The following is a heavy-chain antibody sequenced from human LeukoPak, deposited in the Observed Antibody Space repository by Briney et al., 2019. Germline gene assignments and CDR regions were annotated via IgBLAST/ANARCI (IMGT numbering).Heavy chain of an antibody. CDR3: ARTGAAYYYYYYMDV. CDR2: IYTSGST. Sequence: SETLSLTCTVSGGSINSGSYYWSWIRQPAGKGLEWIGRIYTSGSTNYNPSLKSRVTISVDTSKNQFSLKLSSVTAADTAVYYCARTGAAYYYYYYMDVWGKGTTVTVSS. D-gene: IGHD1-14*01. J-gene: IGHJ6*03. CDR1: GGSINSGSYY. V-gene: IGHV4-61*02.